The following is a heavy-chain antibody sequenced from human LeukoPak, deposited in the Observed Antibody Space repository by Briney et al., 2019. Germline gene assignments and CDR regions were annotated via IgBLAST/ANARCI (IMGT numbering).Heavy chain of an antibody. CDR3: ARVAVAGSYYYYYYMNV. D-gene: IGHD6-19*01. CDR1: GFTFSGYW. Sequence: GGSLRLSCAASGFTFSGYWMSWVRQAPGKGLEWVASIKQDGSEKYYVDSVKGRFTISRDNAKNSLYLQMNSLRAEDTAVYYCARVAVAGSYYYYYYMNVWGKGTTVTVSS. J-gene: IGHJ6*03. CDR2: IKQDGSEK. V-gene: IGHV3-7*01.